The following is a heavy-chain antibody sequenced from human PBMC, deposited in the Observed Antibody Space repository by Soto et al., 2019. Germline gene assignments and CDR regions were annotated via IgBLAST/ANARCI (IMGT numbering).Heavy chain of an antibody. D-gene: IGHD3-22*01. J-gene: IGHJ3*01. CDR2: ILYNGDT. CDR3: ARDVGYYYDSSGSVAFDF. Sequence: SDTLSQTCTVSGRTIINYYWSRLRQPPGKGLEWIGYILYNGDTKYNPSLKSRVTISVDTSKNQFSLKLSSVTAADTAVYYCARDVGYYYDSSGSVAFDFWGQGKMVT. CDR1: GRTIINYY. V-gene: IGHV4-59*01.